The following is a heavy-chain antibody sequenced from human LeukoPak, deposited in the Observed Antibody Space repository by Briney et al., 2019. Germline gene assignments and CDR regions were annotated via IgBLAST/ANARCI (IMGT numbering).Heavy chain of an antibody. V-gene: IGHV1-18*04. J-gene: IGHJ4*02. D-gene: IGHD3-10*01. CDR2: ISAYNDET. CDR1: GYTFTGYY. CDR3: ARDLYGSGSPPGY. Sequence: ASVKVSCKASGYTFTGYYMHWVRQAPGQGLEWMGWISAYNDETRYAQKVQGRVTMTTDTSTSTAFMELRSLRSDDTGVYYCARDLYGSGSPPGYWGQGTLVTVSS.